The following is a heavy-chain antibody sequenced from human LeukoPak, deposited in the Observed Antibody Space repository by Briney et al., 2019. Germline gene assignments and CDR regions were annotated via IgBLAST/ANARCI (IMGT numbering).Heavy chain of an antibody. D-gene: IGHD4-17*01. Sequence: SETLSLTCTVSGGSLSSSSSYWGWIRQPPGKGLEWLGYIYYSGSTYYNPSLKSRVTISVDTSKNQFSLKLSSVTAADTAVYYCARQAQRSAFTVTTDYFDYWGQGTLVTVSS. CDR3: ARQAQRSAFTVTTDYFDY. J-gene: IGHJ4*02. CDR2: IYYSGST. V-gene: IGHV4-39*01. CDR1: GGSLSSSSSY.